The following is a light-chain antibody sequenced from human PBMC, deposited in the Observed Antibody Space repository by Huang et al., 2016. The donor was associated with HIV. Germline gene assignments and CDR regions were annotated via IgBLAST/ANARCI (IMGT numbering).Light chain of an antibody. CDR3: QQYGSSPLIT. CDR1: QSVSSAY. J-gene: IGKJ5*01. V-gene: IGKV3-20*01. CDR2: GAS. Sequence: EIVLMQSPGTLSLSPGERATLSCRASQSVSSAYLAWFQQQPGQAPRLLIYGASSRAAGIPDRCSGSGSGTDFSLTISRLEPEDFAVYFCQQYGSSPLITFGQGTRLEIK.